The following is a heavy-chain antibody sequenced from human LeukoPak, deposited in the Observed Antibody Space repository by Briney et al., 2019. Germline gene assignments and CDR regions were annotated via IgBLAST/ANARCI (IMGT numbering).Heavy chain of an antibody. Sequence: GGSLRLSCAVSGLTFSSYAMHWVRQAPGKGLEWVAVISYDGSNKYYADSVKGRFTISRDNSKNTLYLQMNSLRAEDTAVYYCARDRVVVPAAIGYWGQGILVTVSS. CDR3: ARDRVVVPAAIGY. CDR2: ISYDGSNK. V-gene: IGHV3-30-3*01. CDR1: GLTFSSYA. J-gene: IGHJ4*02. D-gene: IGHD2-2*01.